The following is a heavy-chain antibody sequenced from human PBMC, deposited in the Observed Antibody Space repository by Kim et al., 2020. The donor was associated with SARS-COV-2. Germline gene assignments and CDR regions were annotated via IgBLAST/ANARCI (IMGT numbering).Heavy chain of an antibody. CDR3: ARHAGYKYGHDDDHFDY. CDR2: IYYTGST. J-gene: IGHJ4*02. Sequence: SETLSLTCSVSGWSITSSDYYWSWIRQTPGKGLEWIGSIYYTGSTYYYPSLKSRVTISVDTFKNQFYLRLKSVTATDRAVYYCARHAGYKYGHDDDHFDYWGQGTLVTVSS. CDR1: GWSITSSDYY. D-gene: IGHD5-18*01. V-gene: IGHV4-39*01.